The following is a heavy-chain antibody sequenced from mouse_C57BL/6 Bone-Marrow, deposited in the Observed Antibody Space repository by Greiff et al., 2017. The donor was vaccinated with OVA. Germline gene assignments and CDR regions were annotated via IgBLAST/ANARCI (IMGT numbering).Heavy chain of an antibody. CDR1: GFTFSSYA. CDR3: ARVRSAWFAY. J-gene: IGHJ3*01. V-gene: IGHV5-4*03. CDR2: ISDGGSYT. Sequence: DVKLQESGGGLVKPGGSLKLSCAASGFTFSSYAMSWVRQTPEKRLEWVATISDGGSYTYYPDNVKGRFTISRDNAKNNLYLQMSHLKSEDTAMYYCARVRSAWFAYWGQGTLVTVSA.